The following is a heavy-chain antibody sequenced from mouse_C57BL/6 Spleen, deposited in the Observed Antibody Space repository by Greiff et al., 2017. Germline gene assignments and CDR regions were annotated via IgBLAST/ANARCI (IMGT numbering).Heavy chain of an antibody. CDR3: ARNKGGLTLDC. CDR2: IWSGGST. D-gene: IGHD1-3*01. Sequence: QVQLLQSGPGLVQPSQSLSITCTVSGFSLTSYGVHWVRQSPGKGLEWLGVIWSGGSTDYNAAFISSLCISKDNSKSHVFFKMNSLQTDDKAIYYCARNKGGLTLDCWGQGTTLTVSS. V-gene: IGHV2-2*01. J-gene: IGHJ2*01. CDR1: GFSLTSYG.